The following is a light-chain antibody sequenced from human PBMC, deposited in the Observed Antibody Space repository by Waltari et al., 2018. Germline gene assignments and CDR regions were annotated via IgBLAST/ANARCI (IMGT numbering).Light chain of an antibody. J-gene: IGKJ1*01. CDR3: QHYVRLPAT. V-gene: IGKV3-20*01. CDR1: QSVSRA. CDR2: GAS. Sequence: EIVLTQSPGSLSSSPGERVTLSCRASQSVSRALAWYQQNTGQAPRLLIFGASNRATGIPDRFSGSWSETDFSLTISRLEPEDFAVYYCQHYVRLPATFGRGTKVEIK.